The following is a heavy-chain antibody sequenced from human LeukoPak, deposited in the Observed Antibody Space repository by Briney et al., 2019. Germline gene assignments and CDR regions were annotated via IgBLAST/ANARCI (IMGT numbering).Heavy chain of an antibody. V-gene: IGHV4-59*11. Sequence: SETLSLTCTVSGGSISSHYWSWVRQPPGKGLEWIGYIFYTGSTDYNPSLKSRVTMSVDTSKNQFSLNLSSVTAADTAIFYCARGGLRHFDFWGQGALVTVSS. D-gene: IGHD4-17*01. CDR1: GGSISSHY. J-gene: IGHJ4*02. CDR2: IFYTGST. CDR3: ARGGLRHFDF.